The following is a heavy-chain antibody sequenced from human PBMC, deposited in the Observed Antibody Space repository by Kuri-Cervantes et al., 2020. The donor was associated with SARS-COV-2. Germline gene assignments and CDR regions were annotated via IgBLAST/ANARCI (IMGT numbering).Heavy chain of an antibody. J-gene: IGHJ1*01. CDR1: GLIVSSSY. D-gene: IGHD2-8*01. V-gene: IGHV3-66*02. CDR3: ARSCTYARCSEYFQH. Sequence: GGSLRPSCQASGLIVSSSYMSWVRQAPGKGLEWVAIIYAGGGTYYADSVKGQFTISREISKNTVFLQMKRLRPEDTAVYYCARSCTYARCSEYFQHWGQGTLVTVSS. CDR2: IYAGGGT.